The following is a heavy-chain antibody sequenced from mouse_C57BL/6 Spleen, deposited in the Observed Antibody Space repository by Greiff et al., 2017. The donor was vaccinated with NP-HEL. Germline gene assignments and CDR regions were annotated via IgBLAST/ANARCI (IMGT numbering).Heavy chain of an antibody. CDR3: ARSLWFLYWYFDV. V-gene: IGHV7-3*01. Sequence: EVKLVESGGGLVQPGGSLSLSCAASGFTFTDYYMSWVRQPPGKALEWLGFIRNKANGYTTEYSASVKGRFTISRDNSQSILYLQMNALRAEDSATYYCARSLWFLYWYFDVWGTGTTVTVSS. J-gene: IGHJ1*03. CDR2: IRNKANGYTT. D-gene: IGHD2-2*01. CDR1: GFTFTDYY.